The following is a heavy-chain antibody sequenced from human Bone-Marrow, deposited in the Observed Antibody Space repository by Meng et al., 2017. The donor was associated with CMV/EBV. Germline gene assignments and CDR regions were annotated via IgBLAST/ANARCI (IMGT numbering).Heavy chain of an antibody. J-gene: IGHJ6*02. D-gene: IGHD3-3*01. CDR3: AREGDGSGYLGVDVRSSYYYYGMDV. Sequence: GWTRQPPGKVLEWIGSIYYSGSTYYNPSLKSRVTISVDTSKNQFSLKLSSVTAADTAVYYCAREGDGSGYLGVDVRSSYYYYGMDVWGQGTTVTVSS. V-gene: IGHV4-39*07. CDR2: IYYSGST.